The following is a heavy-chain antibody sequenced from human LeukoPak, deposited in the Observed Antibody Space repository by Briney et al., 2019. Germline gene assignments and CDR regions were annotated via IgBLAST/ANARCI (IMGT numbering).Heavy chain of an antibody. CDR2: IIPIFGTA. V-gene: IGHV1-69*13. D-gene: IGHD2-21*02. Sequence: SVKVSCKASGYTFTSYAMNWVRQAPGQGLEWMGGIIPIFGTANYAQKFQGRVTITADESTSTAYMELSSLRSEDTAVYYCARVYPPSVLVPVVTARGQGKAGATKYWYFDLWGRGTLVTVSS. J-gene: IGHJ2*01. CDR1: GYTFTSYA. CDR3: ARVYPPSVLVPVVTARGQGKAGATKYWYFDL.